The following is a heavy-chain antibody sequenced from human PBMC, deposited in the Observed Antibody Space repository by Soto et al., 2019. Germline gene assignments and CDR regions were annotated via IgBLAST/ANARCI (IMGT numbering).Heavy chain of an antibody. CDR1: SGSFSTYY. V-gene: IGHV4-4*07. J-gene: IGHJ4*02. CDR3: AGGAAADYFAY. D-gene: IGHD6-13*01. CDR2: IYSTGST. Sequence: QVQLQESGPGLVKASETLSLTCTVSSGSFSTYYWSWIRQPAGKGLEWIGRIYSTGSTLYNTSLKSRITMSVDTSKNQSPLKLSSVTAADTAVYYCAGGAAADYFAYWGQGTLVTVSS.